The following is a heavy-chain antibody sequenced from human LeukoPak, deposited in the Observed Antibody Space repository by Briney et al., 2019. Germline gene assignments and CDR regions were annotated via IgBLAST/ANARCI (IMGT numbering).Heavy chain of an antibody. Sequence: ASVKVSCKASGFTFTSSAVQWVRQARGQRLEWIGWIVVGSGNTNYAQKFQERVTITRDMSTSTAYMELSSLRSEDTAVYYCAAHDLVRRYYYDSSGYYGHDAFHIWAQGTMVTVSS. CDR3: AAHDLVRRYYYDSSGYYGHDAFHI. CDR2: IVVGSGNT. CDR1: GFTFTSSA. V-gene: IGHV1-58*01. D-gene: IGHD3-22*01. J-gene: IGHJ3*02.